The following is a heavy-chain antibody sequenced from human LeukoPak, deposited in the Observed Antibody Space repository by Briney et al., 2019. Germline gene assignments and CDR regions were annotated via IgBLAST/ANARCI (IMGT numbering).Heavy chain of an antibody. CDR3: ATAFDYYGRSGYNRPYYFDY. V-gene: IGHV4-59*01. CDR1: GGSISSYY. CDR2: IYYSGST. J-gene: IGHJ4*02. D-gene: IGHD3-22*01. Sequence: SETLSLTCTVSGGSISSYYWSWIRQPPGKGLEWIGYIYYSGSTNYNPSLKSRVTISVDTSKNQFSLKLSSVTAADTAVYYCATAFDYYGRSGYNRPYYFDYWGQGTLVTVSS.